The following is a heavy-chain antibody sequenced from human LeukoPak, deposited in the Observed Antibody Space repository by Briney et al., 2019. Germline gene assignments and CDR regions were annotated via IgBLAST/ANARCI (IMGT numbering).Heavy chain of an antibody. CDR3: AKVTYYYDSSGSSPYFDY. CDR2: ISGSGIT. CDR1: GFTFSSYA. Sequence: GGSLRLSCAASGFTFSSYAMGWVRQAPGKGLEWVSGISGSGITHYADSVKGRFSISRDNSKNTLYLQMNSLRADDTAVYYCAKVTYYYDSSGSSPYFDYWGQGTLVTVSS. V-gene: IGHV3-23*01. J-gene: IGHJ4*02. D-gene: IGHD3-22*01.